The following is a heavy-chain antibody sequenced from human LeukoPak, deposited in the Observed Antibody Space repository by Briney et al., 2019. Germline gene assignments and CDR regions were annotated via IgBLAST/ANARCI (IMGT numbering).Heavy chain of an antibody. CDR3: ARGRGTQVAGTWISSYFDY. J-gene: IGHJ4*02. Sequence: GRSLRLSCAVSGFTFSSYGMNWVRQAPGKGLEWVALIWSGGTTEFYADSVRGRFTISRDNSKNTLYLQMNSLRAEDTAVYTCARGRGTQVAGTWISSYFDYWGQGTLVTVSS. CDR1: GFTFSSYG. CDR2: IWSGGTTE. D-gene: IGHD6-19*01. V-gene: IGHV3-33*01.